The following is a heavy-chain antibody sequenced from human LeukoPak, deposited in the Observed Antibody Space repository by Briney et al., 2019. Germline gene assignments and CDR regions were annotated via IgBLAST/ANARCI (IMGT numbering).Heavy chain of an antibody. Sequence: GGSLRLSCAASGFSFSNYWMTWVRQAPGEGLEWVANINQDGGVIYYVDSLKGRFTISRDNAKKSVHLQMNSLRAEDTAVYYCARIGYSSSSLDYWGQGTLVTVSS. J-gene: IGHJ4*02. V-gene: IGHV3-7*01. D-gene: IGHD2-2*01. CDR1: GFSFSNYW. CDR2: INQDGGVI. CDR3: ARIGYSSSSLDY.